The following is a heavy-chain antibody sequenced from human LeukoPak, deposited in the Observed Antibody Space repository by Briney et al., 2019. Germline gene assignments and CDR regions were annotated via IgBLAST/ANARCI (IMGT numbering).Heavy chain of an antibody. Sequence: GGSLRLSCAASGFGFSSYTMNWVRQAPGKGLEWVSSISGSISSKLYAESVKGRFTISRDNAKNSLYLQMNSLRAEDTAVYYCGRDYGSGSWGQGTLVTVSS. CDR1: GFGFSSYT. D-gene: IGHD3-10*01. CDR2: ISGSISSK. CDR3: GRDYGSGS. V-gene: IGHV3-21*01. J-gene: IGHJ4*02.